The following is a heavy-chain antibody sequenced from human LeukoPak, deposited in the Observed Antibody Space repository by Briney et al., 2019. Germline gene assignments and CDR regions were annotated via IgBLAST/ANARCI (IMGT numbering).Heavy chain of an antibody. CDR1: GGSISSSSYY. Sequence: SETLSLTCTVSGGSISSSSYYWGWIRQPPGKGLEWIGSIYYSGSTYYNPSLKSRVTISVDTSKNQFSLKLSSVTAADTAVYYCARLLDGYYFDYWGQGTLVTVSS. V-gene: IGHV4-39*01. CDR3: ARLLDGYYFDY. CDR2: IYYSGST. J-gene: IGHJ4*02.